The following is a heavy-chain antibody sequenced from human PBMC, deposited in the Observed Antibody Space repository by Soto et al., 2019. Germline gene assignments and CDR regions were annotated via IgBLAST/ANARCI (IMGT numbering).Heavy chain of an antibody. Sequence: EVQAVESGGGLVQPGGSLRLSCAASGFTVSNNYMSWVRQAPGKGLEWISVIFSDGSTYYADSVKGRFTISRDNSENTLYLQINSLKAEDTAVYYCARDPFQVFGYWGQGTLVTVSS. V-gene: IGHV3-66*01. CDR2: IFSDGST. J-gene: IGHJ4*02. CDR1: GFTVSNNY. CDR3: ARDPFQVFGY.